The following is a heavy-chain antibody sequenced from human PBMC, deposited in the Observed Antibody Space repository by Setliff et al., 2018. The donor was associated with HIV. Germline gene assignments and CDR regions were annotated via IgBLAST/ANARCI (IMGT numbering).Heavy chain of an antibody. Sequence: GGSLRLSCAASGFMFGSYGMHWVRQAPVKGLEWMALISNDGSHKYYADSVKGRFTISRDNSKNTLYLEMNSLRAQDTDVYYCAKVAGAGSQRGLNAFDMWGQGTMVTVSS. D-gene: IGHD1-26*01. V-gene: IGHV3-30*04. CDR3: AKVAGAGSQRGLNAFDM. J-gene: IGHJ3*02. CDR2: ISNDGSHK. CDR1: GFMFGSYG.